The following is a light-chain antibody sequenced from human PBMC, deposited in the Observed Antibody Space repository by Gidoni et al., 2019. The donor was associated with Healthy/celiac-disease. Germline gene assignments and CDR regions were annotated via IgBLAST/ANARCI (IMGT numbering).Light chain of an antibody. CDR3: QQRSNSWT. V-gene: IGKV3-11*01. J-gene: IGKJ1*01. Sequence: EIVLTQSPATLSLSPGESATLPCRASQSVSSYLAWYQQKPGQAPRLLIYDASNRATGIPARFSGSGSGTDFTLTISSLEPEDFAVYYCQQRSNSWTFGQGTKVEIK. CDR2: DAS. CDR1: QSVSSY.